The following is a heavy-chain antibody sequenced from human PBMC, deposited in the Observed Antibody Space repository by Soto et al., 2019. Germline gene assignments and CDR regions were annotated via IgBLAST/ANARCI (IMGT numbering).Heavy chain of an antibody. CDR2: ISGSGGST. CDR1: GFTFSSYA. Sequence: EVQLLESGGGLVQPGGSLRLSCAASGFTFSSYAMSWFRQAPGKGREWVSAISGSGGSTYYADSVKGRFTISRDNSKNTLYLQMNSLRAEDTAVYYCAKDQVAGMYYYGRDVWGQGTTVTVSS. V-gene: IGHV3-23*01. J-gene: IGHJ6*02. CDR3: AKDQVAGMYYYGRDV. D-gene: IGHD6-19*01.